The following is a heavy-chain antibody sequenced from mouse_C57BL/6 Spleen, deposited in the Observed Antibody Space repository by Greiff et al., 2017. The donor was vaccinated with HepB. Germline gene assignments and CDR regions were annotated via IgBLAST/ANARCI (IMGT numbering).Heavy chain of an antibody. V-gene: IGHV1-26*01. CDR3: AREGLIYYYGSSRFDY. CDR2: INPNNGGT. Sequence: EVQLQQSGPELVKPGASVKISCKASGYTFTDYYMNWVKQSHGKSLEWIGDINPNNGGTSYNQKFKGKATLTVDKSSSTAYMELRSLTSEDSAVYYCAREGLIYYYGSSRFDYWGQGTTLTVSS. D-gene: IGHD1-1*01. CDR1: GYTFTDYY. J-gene: IGHJ2*01.